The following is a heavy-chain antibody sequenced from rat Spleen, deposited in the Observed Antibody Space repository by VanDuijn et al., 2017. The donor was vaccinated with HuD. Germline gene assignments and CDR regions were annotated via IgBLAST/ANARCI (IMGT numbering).Heavy chain of an antibody. CDR2: ITNTGGST. D-gene: IGHD1-2*01. J-gene: IGHJ4*01. Sequence: EVQLVESGGGLVQPGRSLKLSCVASGFTFNNYWMTWIRQAPGKGLEWVASITNTGGSTYYPDSVKGRFTISRDNAKSTLYLQMNSLRSEDTATYYCHFDHYYYSSYMGVMDAWGQGASVTVSS. CDR1: GFTFNNYW. CDR3: HFDHYYYSSYMGVMDA. V-gene: IGHV5-31*01.